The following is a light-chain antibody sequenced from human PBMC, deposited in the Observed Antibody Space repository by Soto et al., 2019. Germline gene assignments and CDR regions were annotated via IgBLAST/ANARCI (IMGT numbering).Light chain of an antibody. CDR3: QQYGSSPTT. Sequence: EIVLTQSPGTLSLSPGERATLSCRASLSVSSSYLAWYQQKPGQAPRLLIYGASSRATGIPDRFSGSGSGTDFTLTISRLQPEDFAVYSCQQYGSSPTTCGQGAKVEIK. CDR1: LSVSSSY. CDR2: GAS. V-gene: IGKV3-20*01. J-gene: IGKJ1*01.